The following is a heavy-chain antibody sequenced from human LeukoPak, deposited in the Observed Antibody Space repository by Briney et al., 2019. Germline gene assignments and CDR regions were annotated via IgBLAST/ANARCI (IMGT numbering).Heavy chain of an antibody. D-gene: IGHD7-27*01. J-gene: IGHJ6*03. CDR3: ARQTGQFYYYYYMDV. Sequence: PSETLSLTCAVYGESLSNYYWGWVRQPPGKGLEWIGSIYYTGSTYYNPSLRSRVTISVDTSKNQFSLKLSSATAADTTVYYCARQTGQFYYYYYMDVWGKGTTVTISS. CDR1: GESLSNYY. V-gene: IGHV4-39*01. CDR2: IYYTGST.